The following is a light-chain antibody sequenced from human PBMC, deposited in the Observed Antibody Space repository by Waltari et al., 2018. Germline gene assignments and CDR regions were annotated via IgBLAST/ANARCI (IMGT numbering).Light chain of an antibody. Sequence: SYELAQPSSVSVSPGQTANITCPGDILAKKYARWLQQKPGQAPVLVIYEDTERPSGIPERYSGSSSGTTVTFSISGAQVEDEADYYCYSSADNIVVFGRGTKLTVL. CDR3: YSSADNIVV. CDR1: ILAKKY. V-gene: IGLV3-27*01. CDR2: EDT. J-gene: IGLJ2*01.